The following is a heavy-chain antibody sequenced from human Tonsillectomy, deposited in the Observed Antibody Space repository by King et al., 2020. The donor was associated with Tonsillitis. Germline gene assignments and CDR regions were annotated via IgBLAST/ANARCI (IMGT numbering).Heavy chain of an antibody. V-gene: IGHV3-33*08. CDR1: GFTFSSYG. Sequence: HVQLVGSGGGVVQPGRSLRLSFAAAGFTFSSYGIHWGRPAPVKGLEWGAVVWNDGTNKYYADTIKGRFTISRDNSKNTLYLQMNSLGAEDTAVYYCARENYVWGSYPSFDYWGQGTLVIVSS. CDR3: ARENYVWGSYPSFDY. D-gene: IGHD3-16*01. J-gene: IGHJ4*02. CDR2: VWNDGTNK.